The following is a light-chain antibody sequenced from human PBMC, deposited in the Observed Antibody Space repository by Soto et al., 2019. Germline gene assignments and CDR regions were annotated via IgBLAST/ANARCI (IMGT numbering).Light chain of an antibody. CDR2: DAS. CDR1: QSVSSRY. Sequence: EIVLTQSPSTLSLSPGEGATLSCRASQSVSSRYLAWYQQKPGQAPRLLIDDASNRATGSPARFSGSGSGTDFILTISSLEPEDCAVYYCQQRNNWPPVTFGGGTKVDIK. V-gene: IGKV3-11*01. CDR3: QQRNNWPPVT. J-gene: IGKJ4*01.